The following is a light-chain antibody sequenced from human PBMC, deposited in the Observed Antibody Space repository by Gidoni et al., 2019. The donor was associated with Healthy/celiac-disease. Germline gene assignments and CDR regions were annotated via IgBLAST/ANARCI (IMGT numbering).Light chain of an antibody. CDR1: QSVSSY. Sequence: EIVLTQSPATLSLSPGERATLSCRASQSVSSYLAWYQQKPGQAPMLLIYDASNRATGIPARFSGSGSGTDFTLTISSLEPEDFAVYYCQQRSNWPRTFXXXTKLEIK. V-gene: IGKV3-11*01. CDR3: QQRSNWPRT. J-gene: IGKJ2*01. CDR2: DAS.